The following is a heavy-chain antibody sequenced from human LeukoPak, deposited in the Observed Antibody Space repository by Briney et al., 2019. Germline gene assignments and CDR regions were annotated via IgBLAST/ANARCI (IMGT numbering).Heavy chain of an antibody. D-gene: IGHD4-17*01. CDR3: ARDYGDY. J-gene: IGHJ4*02. CDR2: IKQDGSEQ. CDR1: GFTFSNYW. Sequence: GRSLRLSCAASGFTFSNYWMSWVRQAPGKGLEWVANIKQDGSEQYYVDSVKGRFTISRDIAENSLYLQMNNLRVEDTALYYCARDYGDYWGQGTLVTVSS. V-gene: IGHV3-7*01.